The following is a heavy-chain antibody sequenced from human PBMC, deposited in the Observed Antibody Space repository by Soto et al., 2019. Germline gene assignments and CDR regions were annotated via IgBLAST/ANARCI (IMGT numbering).Heavy chain of an antibody. D-gene: IGHD6-19*01. CDR1: GFTFSSYA. J-gene: IGHJ4*02. Sequence: GGSLRLSCAASGFTFSSYAMHWVRQAPGKGLEWVAVISYDGSNKYYGDSVRGRFAISRDNSKNTLYLQMNSLRAEDTAVYYCAKEWSYSSGWSHVDYWGQGTLVTVSS. CDR2: ISYDGSNK. V-gene: IGHV3-30*18. CDR3: AKEWSYSSGWSHVDY.